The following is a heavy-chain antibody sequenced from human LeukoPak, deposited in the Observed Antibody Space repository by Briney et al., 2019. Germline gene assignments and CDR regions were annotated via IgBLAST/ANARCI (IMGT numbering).Heavy chain of an antibody. CDR2: ISSSGSTI. V-gene: IGHV3-11*01. Sequence: GGSLRLSCAASGFTFSDYWMTWVRQAPGKGLEWVSYISSSGSTIYYADSVKGRFTISRDNAKNSLYLQMNSLRAEDTAVYYCARDGRIGRGHYGVDVWGQGTTVTVSS. J-gene: IGHJ6*02. D-gene: IGHD1-1*01. CDR1: GFTFSDYW. CDR3: ARDGRIGRGHYGVDV.